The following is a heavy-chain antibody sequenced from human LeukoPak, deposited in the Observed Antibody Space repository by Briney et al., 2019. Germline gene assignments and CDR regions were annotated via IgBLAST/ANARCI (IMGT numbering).Heavy chain of an antibody. V-gene: IGHV3-23*01. Sequence: GGSLRLSCAASGFTFSSYAMSWVRQAPGKGLEWVSAISGSGGSTYYADSVKGRFTISRDNSKNTLYLQMNSLRAEDTAVYYCARVEGYYDSSGYDYWGQGTLVTVSS. CDR1: GFTFSSYA. D-gene: IGHD3-22*01. J-gene: IGHJ4*02. CDR2: ISGSGGST. CDR3: ARVEGYYDSSGYDY.